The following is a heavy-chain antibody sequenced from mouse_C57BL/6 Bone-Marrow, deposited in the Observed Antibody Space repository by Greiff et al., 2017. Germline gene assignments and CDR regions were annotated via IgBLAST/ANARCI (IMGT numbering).Heavy chain of an antibody. Sequence: QVQLQQPGAELVRPGSSVKLSCKASGYTFTSYWMHWVKQRPIQGLDWIGNIDPSDSETHYNQKFKDKATLTVDKSSSTAYMHLSSLTSEDSAVSYCASSGVSTTVPLDYWGQGTTLTVSS. D-gene: IGHD1-1*01. CDR3: ASSGVSTTVPLDY. CDR2: IDPSDSET. J-gene: IGHJ2*01. CDR1: GYTFTSYW. V-gene: IGHV1-52*01.